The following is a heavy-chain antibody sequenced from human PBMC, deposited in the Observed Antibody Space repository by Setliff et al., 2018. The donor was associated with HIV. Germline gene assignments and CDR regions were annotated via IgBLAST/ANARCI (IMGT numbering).Heavy chain of an antibody. CDR2: IYPGDSDT. D-gene: IGHD3-22*01. Sequence: PGESLKISCKGYGYSFTNYWIGWVRQMPGEGLEWMGIIYPGDSDTRYSPSFQGQVTISADKSISTAYLQWSSLKASDTAMYYCARLSGLYYYDTSGYYYGHYFDYWGQGTLVTVSS. CDR3: ARLSGLYYYDTSGYYYGHYFDY. CDR1: GYSFTNYW. V-gene: IGHV5-51*01. J-gene: IGHJ4*02.